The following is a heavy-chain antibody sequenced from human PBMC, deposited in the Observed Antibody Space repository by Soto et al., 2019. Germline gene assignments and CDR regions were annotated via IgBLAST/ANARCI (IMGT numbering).Heavy chain of an antibody. CDR3: ARHYYYDSSGYSPLFDY. V-gene: IGHV4-39*01. CDR2: IYYSGST. J-gene: IGHJ4*02. D-gene: IGHD3-22*01. Sequence: QLQLQESGPGLVKPSETLSLTCTVSGGSISSSSYYWGWIRQPPGKGLEWIGSIYYSGSTYYNPYLKSRVTISVDTSKTQFSLKLSSVTAADTAVYYCARHYYYDSSGYSPLFDYWGQGTLVTVSS. CDR1: GGSISSSSYY.